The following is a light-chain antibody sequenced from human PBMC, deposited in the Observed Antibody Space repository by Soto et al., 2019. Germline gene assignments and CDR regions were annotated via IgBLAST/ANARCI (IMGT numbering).Light chain of an antibody. Sequence: DIQVTQAPSSLPASVGGRVTITCRASQSLSRYLNWYQQKPGKAPTLLIYVASSLHSEVPSRFSGSGSGTDFTLTITSLQPEDFATYYCQQSYGPPITFGQGTRLEIK. CDR1: QSLSRY. J-gene: IGKJ5*01. CDR2: VAS. V-gene: IGKV1-39*01. CDR3: QQSYGPPIT.